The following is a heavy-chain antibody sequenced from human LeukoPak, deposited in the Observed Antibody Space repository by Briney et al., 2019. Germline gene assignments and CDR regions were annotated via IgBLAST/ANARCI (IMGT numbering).Heavy chain of an antibody. D-gene: IGHD5/OR15-5a*01. J-gene: IGHJ4*02. V-gene: IGHV4-59*08. Sequence: SETLSLTCTVSRDSISNYYWNWIRQPPGKGLEWIGYISYSGSTNYNPSLKSRVTISVDTSKNQFFLKLNSVTAADTAAYYCARHSSFYPELDLWGQGTLVTVSS. CDR2: ISYSGST. CDR3: ARHSSFYPELDL. CDR1: RDSISNYY.